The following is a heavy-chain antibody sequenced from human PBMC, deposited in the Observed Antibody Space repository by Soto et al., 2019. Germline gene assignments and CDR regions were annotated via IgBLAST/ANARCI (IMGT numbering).Heavy chain of an antibody. D-gene: IGHD3-10*01. J-gene: IGHJ2*01. CDR1: GFTFISYA. Sequence: EVQLLESGGGLVQPGGSLRLSCAASGFTFISYAMNWVRQAPGKGLQWVAAISGGGDATFYADSVKGRFTISRDNSRNTVSLQMKSLGADDTAVYYCARKVPGSTTRPDYWYFGLCGRGNLVNVSS. V-gene: IGHV3-23*01. CDR3: ARKVPGSTTRPDYWYFGL. CDR2: ISGGGDAT.